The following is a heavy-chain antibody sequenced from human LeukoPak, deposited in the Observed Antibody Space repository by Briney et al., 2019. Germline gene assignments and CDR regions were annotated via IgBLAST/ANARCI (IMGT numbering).Heavy chain of an antibody. V-gene: IGHV2-70*11. Sequence: GPALVKPTQTLTLTCTFSGFSLSTSGMCESWIRQPPGEALEWLARIDWDDDKYYSTSLKTRLTISKDTSKNQVVLTMTNMDPVDTATYYCARSGHGFAEPHAFDIWGQGTMVTVSS. D-gene: IGHD1-14*01. CDR1: GFSLSTSGMC. J-gene: IGHJ3*02. CDR2: IDWDDDK. CDR3: ARSGHGFAEPHAFDI.